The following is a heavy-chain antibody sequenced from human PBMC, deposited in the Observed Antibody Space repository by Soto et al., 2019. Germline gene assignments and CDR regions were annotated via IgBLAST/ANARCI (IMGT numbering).Heavy chain of an antibody. D-gene: IGHD3-3*01. J-gene: IGHJ6*02. CDR1: GSTFSSHS. CDR2: ISSGSIYI. V-gene: IGHV3-21*01. Sequence: VGSLRLSCAASGSTFSSHSMNWVRQAPGRGLEWVSSISSGSIYIYYADSVKGRFTISRDNAKNSLYLHMSSLRAEDTAVYYCARPVFGVVMDVWGQGTTVTVSS. CDR3: ARPVFGVVMDV.